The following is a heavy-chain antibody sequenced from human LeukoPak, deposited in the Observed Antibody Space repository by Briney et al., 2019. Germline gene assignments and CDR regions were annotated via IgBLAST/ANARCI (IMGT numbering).Heavy chain of an antibody. J-gene: IGHJ4*02. CDR1: GYIFTSYG. Sequence: GASVKVSCKASGYIFTSYGISRVRQAAGQGLEGMGWISAYNGNTNYAQKLQGRVTMTTHTSTSTAYMELRSLRSDDTAVYYCARGTPGYYDSSGYYYLPFDYWGQGTLVTVSS. CDR2: ISAYNGNT. D-gene: IGHD3-22*01. CDR3: ARGTPGYYDSSGYYYLPFDY. V-gene: IGHV1-18*01.